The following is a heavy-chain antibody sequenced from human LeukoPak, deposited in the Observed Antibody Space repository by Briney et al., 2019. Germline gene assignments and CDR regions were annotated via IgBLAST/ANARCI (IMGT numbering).Heavy chain of an antibody. D-gene: IGHD1-26*01. CDR3: VKEGVGTTTFFDY. CDR2: ISSNGGST. J-gene: IGHJ4*02. Sequence: GGALGLSCSGSGCTFSIYAMYWVRQARGKGLEYVSAISSNGGSTYYADAVKGRFTISRDNSKNTLYLQMSSLRAEDTAVYYCVKEGVGTTTFFDYWGQGTLVTVSS. V-gene: IGHV3-64D*09. CDR1: GCTFSIYA.